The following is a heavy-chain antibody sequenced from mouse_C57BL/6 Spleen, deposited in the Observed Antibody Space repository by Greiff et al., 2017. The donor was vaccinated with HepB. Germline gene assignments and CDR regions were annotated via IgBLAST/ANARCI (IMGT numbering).Heavy chain of an antibody. Sequence: QVQLQQSGAELARPGASVKLSCKASGYTFTSYGISWVKQRTGQGLEWIGEIYPRSGNTYYNEKFKGKATLTADKSSSTAYMELRSLTSEDSAVYFCARSHYYGSSYGAMDYWGQGTSVTVSS. CDR1: GYTFTSYG. D-gene: IGHD1-1*01. CDR3: ARSHYYGSSYGAMDY. V-gene: IGHV1-81*01. J-gene: IGHJ4*01. CDR2: IYPRSGNT.